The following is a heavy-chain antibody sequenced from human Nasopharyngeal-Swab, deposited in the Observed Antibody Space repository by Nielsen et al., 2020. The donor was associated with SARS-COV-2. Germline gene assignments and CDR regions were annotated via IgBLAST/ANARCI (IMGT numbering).Heavy chain of an antibody. V-gene: IGHV3-30-3*01. D-gene: IGHD3-22*01. J-gene: IGHJ4*02. CDR2: ISYDGSNK. Sequence: GGARRLSWAASGFTFSSYAMHWVGQAPGRGLEWVAVISYDGSNKYYADSVKDRFTTSRANSKNTLYLQMNSLRAEDTAVYYCARDKSDSSNYWGQGTLVTVSS. CDR1: GFTFSSYA. CDR3: ARDKSDSSNY.